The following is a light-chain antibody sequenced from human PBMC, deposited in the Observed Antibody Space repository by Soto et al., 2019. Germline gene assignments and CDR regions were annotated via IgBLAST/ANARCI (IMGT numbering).Light chain of an antibody. CDR2: GAS. Sequence: DIVLTQSPGTLSLSPGERATLSCRASQSVSSSFSAWYQQKPRQPPMLLNNGASSRATVIPDRISSSGSGTEFTLTISILQAEDAAVYYCQQYQDWPRTFGQGTKVDIK. V-gene: IGKV3-20*01. J-gene: IGKJ1*01. CDR1: QSVSSSF. CDR3: QQYQDWPRT.